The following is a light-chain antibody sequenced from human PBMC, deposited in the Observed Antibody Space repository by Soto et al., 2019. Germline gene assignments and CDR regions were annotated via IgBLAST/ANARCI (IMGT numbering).Light chain of an antibody. V-gene: IGLV1-40*01. CDR3: QSYDSSLSGVV. CDR1: SSNIGAGYD. J-gene: IGLJ2*01. CDR2: GNS. Sequence: QSVLTQPPSVSGAPGQRVTISCTGSSSNIGAGYDVHWYQQFPGTAPKLLIYGNSNRPSGVPDRFSGSKSSTSASLAITGLQAEDEADYYCQSYDSSLSGVVFGGGTKVTVL.